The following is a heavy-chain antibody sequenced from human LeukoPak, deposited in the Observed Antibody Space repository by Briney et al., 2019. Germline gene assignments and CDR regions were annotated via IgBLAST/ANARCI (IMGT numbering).Heavy chain of an antibody. J-gene: IGHJ5*02. CDR2: IYYSGST. CDR1: GGSISSYY. V-gene: IGHV4-59*01. D-gene: IGHD4-23*01. Sequence: SETLSLTCTVSGGSISSYYWNWIRQPPGKGLEWIGYIYYSGSTNYNPSLKSRVTMSVDTSKNQFSLNLSSVTAADTAVYYCARVPGGYSFEPWGQGTLVTVSS. CDR3: ARVPGGYSFEP.